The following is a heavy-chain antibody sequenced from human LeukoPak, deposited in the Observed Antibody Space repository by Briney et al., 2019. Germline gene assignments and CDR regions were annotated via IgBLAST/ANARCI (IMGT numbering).Heavy chain of an antibody. D-gene: IGHD2-2*01. CDR3: ARDSVPAAPIAEYFQH. Sequence: ASVKVSCKASGYTFTSYAMHWVRQAPGQRLEWMGWVNAGNGNTKYSQKFQGRVTITRDTSASTAYMELSSLRSEDTAVYYCARDSVPAAPIAEYFQHWGQGTLVTVSS. CDR2: VNAGNGNT. V-gene: IGHV1-3*01. J-gene: IGHJ1*01. CDR1: GYTFTSYA.